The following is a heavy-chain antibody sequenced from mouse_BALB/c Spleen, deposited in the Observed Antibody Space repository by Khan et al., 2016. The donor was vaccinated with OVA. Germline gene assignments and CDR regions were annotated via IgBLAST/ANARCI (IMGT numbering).Heavy chain of an antibody. J-gene: IGHJ4*01. Sequence: QVQLKQSGPGLVAPSQSLSITCTASGFSLASYGVNWVRQPPGKGLEWLGVIWGDGSTNYHSALRSRLSINTENSKSQAFLKLNSLQTDATATYYCAKWGTGYYAMDYWGQGTSVTVSS. D-gene: IGHD4-1*01. CDR1: GFSLASYG. V-gene: IGHV2-3*01. CDR2: IWGDGST. CDR3: AKWGTGYYAMDY.